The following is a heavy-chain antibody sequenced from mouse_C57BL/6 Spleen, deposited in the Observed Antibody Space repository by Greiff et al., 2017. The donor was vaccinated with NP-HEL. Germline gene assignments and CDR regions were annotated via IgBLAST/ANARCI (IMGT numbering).Heavy chain of an antibody. Sequence: QVQLKESGAELVRPGASVTLSCKASGYTFTDYEMHWVKQTPVHGLEWIGAIDPATGGTAYNQKFKGKAILTADKSSSTAYMELRRLTSEDSVVYYCTRWLLRSYAMDYWGQGTSVTVSS. D-gene: IGHD2-3*01. V-gene: IGHV1-15*01. CDR2: IDPATGGT. J-gene: IGHJ4*01. CDR3: TRWLLRSYAMDY. CDR1: GYTFTDYE.